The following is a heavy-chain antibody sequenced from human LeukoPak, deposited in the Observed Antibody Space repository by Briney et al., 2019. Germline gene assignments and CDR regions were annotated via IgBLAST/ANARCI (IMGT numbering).Heavy chain of an antibody. V-gene: IGHV3-23*01. CDR1: GCTFSSYA. J-gene: IGHJ4*02. CDR2: ISGSGGST. Sequence: GGSLRLSCAASGCTFSSYAMSWVRKAPGKGLEGVSAISGSGGSTYYADSVKGRFTVSRDNAKNSLYLQMNSLRAEDTAVYYCAREMDTAMAVDYWGQGTLVTVSS. D-gene: IGHD5-18*01. CDR3: AREMDTAMAVDY.